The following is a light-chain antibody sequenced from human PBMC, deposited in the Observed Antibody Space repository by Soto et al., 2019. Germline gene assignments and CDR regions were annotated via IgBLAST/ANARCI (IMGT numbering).Light chain of an antibody. Sequence: DIQMTQSPSSLSASVGDRVTITCRVSQDIINYLAWYQQKPGKVPKLLIYAASTLQTGVQSRFSGSGSGKVFTLTINSLQPEDVATYYCQNYKSAPNTFGRGTRLEIK. CDR3: QNYKSAPNT. J-gene: IGKJ2*01. CDR2: AAS. CDR1: QDIINY. V-gene: IGKV1-27*01.